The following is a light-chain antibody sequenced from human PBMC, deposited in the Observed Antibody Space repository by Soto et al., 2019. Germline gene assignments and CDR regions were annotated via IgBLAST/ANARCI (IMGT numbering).Light chain of an antibody. J-gene: IGLJ1*01. Sequence: QSVLTQPVSVSGSPGQSITISCTGTSSDVGSYNLVSWYQQHPGKAPKLMIYEGSKRPSGVSNRFPGSKSGNTASLTISGLQAEDEADYYCCSYAGRGVFGTGTKVTVL. V-gene: IGLV2-23*01. CDR2: EGS. CDR3: CSYAGRGV. CDR1: SSDVGSYNL.